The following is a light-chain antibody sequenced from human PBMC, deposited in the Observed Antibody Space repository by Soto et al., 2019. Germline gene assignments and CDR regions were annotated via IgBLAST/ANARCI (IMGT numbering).Light chain of an antibody. V-gene: IGKV3-20*01. Sequence: EIVLTQSPGTLSLSPGDGATLSCRASQIVASDYLAWYQHKPGQAPRLLIYAASSRATDLPDRFSGSGSGTDFTLSISRLEPEDFAVYFCHQYGNSPLSFGQGTKVDIK. J-gene: IGKJ1*01. CDR3: HQYGNSPLS. CDR2: AAS. CDR1: QIVASDY.